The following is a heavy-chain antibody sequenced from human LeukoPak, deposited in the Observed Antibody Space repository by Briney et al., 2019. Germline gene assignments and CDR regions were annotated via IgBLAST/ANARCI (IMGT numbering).Heavy chain of an antibody. D-gene: IGHD3-9*01. V-gene: IGHV3-48*02. CDR1: GFTFSSYG. CDR3: ARGALRYSDY. Sequence: PGRSLRLSCAASGFTFSSYGMNWVRQAPGKGLEWVSSISSSSSAIYYAASVKGRFTISRDNAKNSLYLQMNSLRDEDTAVYYCARGALRYSDYWGQGTLVTVSS. CDR2: ISSSSSAI. J-gene: IGHJ4*02.